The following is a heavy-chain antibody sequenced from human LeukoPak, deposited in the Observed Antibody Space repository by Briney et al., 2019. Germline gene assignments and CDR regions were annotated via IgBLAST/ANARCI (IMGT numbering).Heavy chain of an antibody. CDR1: GYTFTGYY. V-gene: IGHV1-2*06. Sequence: ASVKVSCKASGYTFTGYYMHWLRQAPGQGLEWMGRINPNSGGTNYAQKFQGRVTMTRDTSISTAYMELSRMRSDDTAVYYCARAPPYYYGSGTDYWGQGTLVTVSA. J-gene: IGHJ4*02. CDR3: ARAPPYYYGSGTDY. D-gene: IGHD3-10*01. CDR2: INPNSGGT.